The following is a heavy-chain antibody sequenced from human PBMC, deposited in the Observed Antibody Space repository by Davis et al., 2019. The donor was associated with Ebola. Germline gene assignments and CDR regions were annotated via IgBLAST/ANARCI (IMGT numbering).Heavy chain of an antibody. CDR2: IYYSGST. CDR1: GGSISSYY. D-gene: IGHD3-3*01. J-gene: IGHJ3*02. CDR3: ARDHAYYYFTTDHIYDDALDI. V-gene: IGHV4-59*01. Sequence: PSETLSLTCTVSGGSISSYYWSWIRQPPGKGLEWIGYIYYSGSTNYNPSLKSRVTISVDTSKNQFSLKLSSVTAADTAVYSCARDHAYYYFTTDHIYDDALDIWGQGILVTVS.